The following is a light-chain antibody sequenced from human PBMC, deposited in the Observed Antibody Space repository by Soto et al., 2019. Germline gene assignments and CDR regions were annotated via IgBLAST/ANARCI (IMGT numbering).Light chain of an antibody. CDR3: SSYAGSSNV. V-gene: IGLV1-44*01. J-gene: IGLJ1*01. Sequence: QAVVTQPPSASGTPGQRVTISCSGSSSNIGSNLVTWYQHLPGTAPRLLIYANDQRPSGVPDRFSGSKSDTSASLAISALQSEDKADYYCSSYAGSSNVFGTGTKLTVL. CDR2: AND. CDR1: SSNIGSNL.